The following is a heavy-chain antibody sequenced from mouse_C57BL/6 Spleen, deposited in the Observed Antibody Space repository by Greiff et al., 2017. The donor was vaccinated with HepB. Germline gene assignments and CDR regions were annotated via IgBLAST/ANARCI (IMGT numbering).Heavy chain of an antibody. CDR2: IDPEDGET. V-gene: IGHV14-2*01. CDR1: GFNIKDYY. D-gene: IGHD1-1*01. CDR3: ARSGPTVVDFDY. Sequence: EVQLQQPGAELVTPGASDKLSCTASGFNIKDYYMHWVKQRTEQGLEWIGRIDPEDGETKYDPKFQGKATITADTSSNTAYLQLSSLTSEDTAVYYCARSGPTVVDFDYWGQGTTLTVSS. J-gene: IGHJ2*01.